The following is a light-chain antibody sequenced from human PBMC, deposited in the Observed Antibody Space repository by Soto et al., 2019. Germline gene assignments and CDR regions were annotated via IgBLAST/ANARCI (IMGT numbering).Light chain of an antibody. Sequence: QSVLTQPASVSGSPGQSITISCTGTSSDVGGYNYVSWYQQHPGKAPKVMIYEVTNRPSGVSHRFSGSKSGNTASLTISGLQAEDEADYYCSSYTSSSTLDVFGTGTKVTVL. V-gene: IGLV2-14*01. CDR1: SSDVGGYNY. J-gene: IGLJ1*01. CDR2: EVT. CDR3: SSYTSSSTLDV.